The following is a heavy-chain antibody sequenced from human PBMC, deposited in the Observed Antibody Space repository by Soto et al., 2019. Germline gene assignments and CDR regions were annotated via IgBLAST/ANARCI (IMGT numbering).Heavy chain of an antibody. CDR3: AKDRTDTTMVSRIDY. V-gene: IGHV3-23*01. CDR1: GFTFSSYA. J-gene: IGHJ4*02. CDR2: ISGSGGRT. D-gene: IGHD5-18*01. Sequence: GGSLRLSCAASGFTFSSYAMSWVRQAPGKGLEWVSSISGSGGRTYYADSVKGRFTTSRDNSKNTLYVQMSSLRAEDTAVYYCAKDRTDTTMVSRIDYWGQGTLVTVSS.